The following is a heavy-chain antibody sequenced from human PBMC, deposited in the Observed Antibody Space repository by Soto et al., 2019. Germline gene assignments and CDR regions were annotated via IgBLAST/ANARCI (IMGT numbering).Heavy chain of an antibody. CDR1: GYTFTDYG. CDR3: ARGPESRSTAYFDY. D-gene: IGHD1-26*01. J-gene: IGHJ4*02. V-gene: IGHV1-18*01. CDR2: ISAYTGNT. Sequence: QVQLVQSGGEVKKPGASVKVSCKASGYTFTDYGITWVRQAPGQGLEWMGWISAYTGNTNYAQKVQGRVIMSTDTYTSTAYFELRSRRSDDTAVYYCARGPESRSTAYFDYWGQGTLVTVSS.